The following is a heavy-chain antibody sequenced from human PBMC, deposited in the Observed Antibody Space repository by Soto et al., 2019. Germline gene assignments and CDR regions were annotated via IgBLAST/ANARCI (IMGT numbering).Heavy chain of an antibody. V-gene: IGHV1-18*01. CDR3: VRERWTRSGPQNFFDY. CDR2: ISPNSGAT. Sequence: QVQLVQSEGELRQPGASVTVSCRASGYTFTSYGIIWVRQAPGQGLEWMGYISPNSGATTYAQNLQAKLTLTTDKSKSTAYMELRSLSSNDTAIYDCVRERWTRSGPQNFFDYWGLGALVTVSS. D-gene: IGHD6-25*01. J-gene: IGHJ4*02. CDR1: GYTFTSYG.